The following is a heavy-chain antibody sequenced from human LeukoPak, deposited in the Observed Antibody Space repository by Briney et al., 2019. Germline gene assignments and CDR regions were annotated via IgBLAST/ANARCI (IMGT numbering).Heavy chain of an antibody. Sequence: ASVKVSCKASGGTFSSYAISWARQAPGQGLEWTGGIIPIFGTANYAQKFQGRVTITADESTSTAYMELSSLRSEDTAVYYCATLSCTSCYPPYAFDIWGQGTMVTVSS. D-gene: IGHD2-2*01. J-gene: IGHJ3*02. CDR2: IIPIFGTA. V-gene: IGHV1-69*13. CDR3: ATLSCTSCYPPYAFDI. CDR1: GGTFSSYA.